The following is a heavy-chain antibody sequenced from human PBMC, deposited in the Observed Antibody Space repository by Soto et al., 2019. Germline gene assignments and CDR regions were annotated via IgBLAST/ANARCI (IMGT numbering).Heavy chain of an antibody. CDR3: ARDSSSSWHYYYYGMDV. CDR1: GFTFSSYA. CDR2: ISYDGSNK. Sequence: QVQLVESGGGVVQPGRSLRLSCAASGFTFSSYAMHWVRQAPGKGLEWVAVISYDGSNKYYADSVKGRFTISRDNSKNTLYLQMNSLRAEDTAVYYCARDSSSSWHYYYYGMDVWGQGTTVTVSS. J-gene: IGHJ6*02. V-gene: IGHV3-30-3*01. D-gene: IGHD6-13*01.